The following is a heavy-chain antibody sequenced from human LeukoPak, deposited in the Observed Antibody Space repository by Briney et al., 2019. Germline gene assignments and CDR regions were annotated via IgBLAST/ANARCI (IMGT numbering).Heavy chain of an antibody. D-gene: IGHD3-16*01. CDR3: ARDATRGGDFDY. V-gene: IGHV3-20*04. CDR2: INWNGGST. J-gene: IGHJ4*02. CDR1: GFTFDDYG. Sequence: GGSLRLSCAASGFTFDDYGMSWVRQAPGKGLEWVSGINWNGGSTYFADSVKGRFTISRDNAKNSLYLQMNSLRAEDTAVYYCARDATRGGDFDYWGQGTLVTVSS.